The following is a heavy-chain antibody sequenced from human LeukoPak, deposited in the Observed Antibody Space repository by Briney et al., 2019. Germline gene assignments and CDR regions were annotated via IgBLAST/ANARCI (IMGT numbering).Heavy chain of an antibody. CDR1: GFTFSSFG. Sequence: GRSLRLSCAASGFTFSSFGMHWVRQAPGKGLEWVADIWYNGSNKYYAESVKGRFTISRDNSKNTLYLQMNSMRVEDTAVYYCSRGGYGDYNSWFDPWGQGTLVIVSS. CDR2: IWYNGSNK. CDR3: SRGGYGDYNSWFDP. D-gene: IGHD4-17*01. V-gene: IGHV3-33*01. J-gene: IGHJ5*02.